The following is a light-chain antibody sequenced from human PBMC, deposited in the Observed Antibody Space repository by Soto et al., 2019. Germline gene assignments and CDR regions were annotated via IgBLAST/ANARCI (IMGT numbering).Light chain of an antibody. J-gene: IGLJ1*01. CDR1: SSDIGGYTY. CDR2: EVS. Sequence: QSVLTQPPSASGSSGQSVTISCTGTSSDIGGYTYVSWYQHHPGKAPKLMIYEVSKRPSGVPDRFSGSKSGNTASLTVSGLQAEDAADYYCTSYAGSNSYVFGTGTKVTVL. CDR3: TSYAGSNSYV. V-gene: IGLV2-8*01.